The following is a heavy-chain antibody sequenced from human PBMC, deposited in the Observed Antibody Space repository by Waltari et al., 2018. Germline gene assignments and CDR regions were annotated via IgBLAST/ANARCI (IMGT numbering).Heavy chain of an antibody. CDR1: GYTFTGYY. CDR3: ARLFTHSPYCGGDCYS. CDR2: INPNSGGT. J-gene: IGHJ4*02. D-gene: IGHD2-21*01. V-gene: IGHV1-2*06. Sequence: QVQLVQSGAEVQKPGAAVKVSCKASGYTFTGYYLHWVRPAPGQGMEWMGRINPNSGGTNYAQKLQGRVTMTRDTSISTAYMELSRLRSDDTAVYYCARLFTHSPYCGGDCYSWGQGTLVTVSS.